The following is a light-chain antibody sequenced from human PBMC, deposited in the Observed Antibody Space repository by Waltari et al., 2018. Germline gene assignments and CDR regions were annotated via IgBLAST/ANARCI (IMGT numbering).Light chain of an antibody. CDR3: QVWDSGSGHPHVV. CDR2: DDG. V-gene: IGLV3-21*02. CDR1: NIGSKS. J-gene: IGLJ2*01. Sequence: SYVLTQPPSVSVAPGQTASITCGGDNIGSKSVHWYQQKAGQAPVLVVHDDGDRPSGCPERLSGSNSGNTATLTISRVEAGDEADFYCQVWDSGSGHPHVVFGGGTRLTVL.